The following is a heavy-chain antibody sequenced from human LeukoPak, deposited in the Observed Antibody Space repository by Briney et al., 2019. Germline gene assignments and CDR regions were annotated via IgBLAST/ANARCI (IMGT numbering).Heavy chain of an antibody. Sequence: GGSLRLSCAASGFTFSSYAMSWVRQAPGKGLEWVSSISTSGGSTYYADAVKGRFTISRDNSKNTLSLQMNSLRAEDTALYYCAKVEDSSGYYAFDYWGQGTLVTVSS. CDR1: GFTFSSYA. D-gene: IGHD3-22*01. CDR2: ISTSGGST. J-gene: IGHJ4*02. V-gene: IGHV3-23*01. CDR3: AKVEDSSGYYAFDY.